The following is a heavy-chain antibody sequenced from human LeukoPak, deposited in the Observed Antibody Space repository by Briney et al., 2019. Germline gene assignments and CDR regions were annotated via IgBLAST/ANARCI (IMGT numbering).Heavy chain of an antibody. D-gene: IGHD3-9*01. J-gene: IGHJ4*02. CDR2: VFYIGST. Sequence: PSETLSLTCSVSDASIETHYWTWVRQPQGKGLEWIGEVFYIGSTNSNPSLKSHLPMSVDESKHEFSLKLTSVTVADTAVSYSLSGGLVSRYLDHWGQVSLVT. V-gene: IGHV4-59*08. CDR1: DASIETHY. CDR3: LSGGLVSRYLDH.